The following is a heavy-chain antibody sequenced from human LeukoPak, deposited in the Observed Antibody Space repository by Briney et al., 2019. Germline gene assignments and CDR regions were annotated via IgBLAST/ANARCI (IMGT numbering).Heavy chain of an antibody. CDR2: IIPIFGTA. J-gene: IGHJ5*02. V-gene: IGHV1-69*13. D-gene: IGHD6-6*01. CDR1: GGTFSSYA. Sequence: ASVKVSCKASGGTFSSYAISWVRQAPGQGLEWVGGIIPIFGTANYAQKFQGRVTITADESTSTAYMELSSLRSEDTAVYYCARDQRIAARPGNWFDPWGQGTLVTVSS. CDR3: ARDQRIAARPGNWFDP.